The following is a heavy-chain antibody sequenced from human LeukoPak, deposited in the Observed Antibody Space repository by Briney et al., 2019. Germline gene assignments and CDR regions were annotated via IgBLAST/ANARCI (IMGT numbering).Heavy chain of an antibody. V-gene: IGHV3-23*01. D-gene: IGHD3-22*01. CDR3: AKDRLFYESSGYYFEYFQH. J-gene: IGHJ1*01. CDR2: ISGSGGST. Sequence: GGSLRLSCAASGFTFSSYAMSWVRQAPGKGLEWVSAISGSGGSTYYADSVKGRFTISRDNSKNTLYLQMNSLRAEDTAVYYCAKDRLFYESSGYYFEYFQHWGQGTLVTVSS. CDR1: GFTFSSYA.